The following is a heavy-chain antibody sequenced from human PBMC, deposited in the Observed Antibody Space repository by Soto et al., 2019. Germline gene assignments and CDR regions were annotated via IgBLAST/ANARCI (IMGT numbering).Heavy chain of an antibody. D-gene: IGHD3-16*01. J-gene: IGHJ5*02. CDR3: ARMATFGSLNWFDP. CDR2: MNPGSGDT. CDR1: GYSFTNND. Sequence: ASVKVSCKASGYSFTNNDVSWVRQATGQGLEWMGWMNPGSGDTGYAQKFQGRVTMTRDISIATAYMELSSLRSDDTAIYYCARMATFGSLNWFDPWGQGTMVSVSS. V-gene: IGHV1-8*01.